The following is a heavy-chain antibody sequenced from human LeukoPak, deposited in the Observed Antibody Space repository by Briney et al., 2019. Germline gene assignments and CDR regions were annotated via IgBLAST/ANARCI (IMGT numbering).Heavy chain of an antibody. CDR3: ARDFRAADGSSGWHRGDY. J-gene: IGHJ4*02. Sequence: GASVKVSCKASGYTFTNYGISWVRQAPRQGLEWMGWISGYNGNTNYAQKLQGRVTMTTDTSTSTAYMELRSLRSDDTAVYYCARDFRAADGSSGWHRGDYWGQGTLVTVSS. CDR2: ISGYNGNT. CDR1: GYTFTNYG. V-gene: IGHV1-18*01. D-gene: IGHD6-19*01.